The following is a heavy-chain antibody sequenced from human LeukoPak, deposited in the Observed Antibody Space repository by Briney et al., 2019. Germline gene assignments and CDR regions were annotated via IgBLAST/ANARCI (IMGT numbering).Heavy chain of an antibody. V-gene: IGHV4-59*08. D-gene: IGHD5-12*01. CDR3: ARGATTFDY. J-gene: IGHJ4*02. Sequence: SETLSLTCAVSGASISSYYWSWIRQPPGKGLEGIGYIYFIGNTNYNPSLKSLVTISGDTSKNQFSLKLSSVTAADTAVYYCARGATTFDYWGQGTLVTVSS. CDR2: IYFIGNT. CDR1: GASISSYY.